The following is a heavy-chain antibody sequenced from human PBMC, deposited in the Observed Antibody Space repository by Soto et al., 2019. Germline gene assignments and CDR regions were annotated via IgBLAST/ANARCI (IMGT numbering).Heavy chain of an antibody. CDR3: ARDSNIEMVGTWYDIFDI. V-gene: IGHV3-7*01. J-gene: IGHJ3*02. CDR1: GSTFSTYW. Sequence: VQLVESGGGLVQPGGSLRLSCTASGSTFSTYWMTWVRQAPGKGLEWVANIKGDGSVKYFLDSVEGRLTISRDNAKNSVYLQMNSLRAEDTAVYYCARDSNIEMVGTWYDIFDIWGQGTMVTVSS. D-gene: IGHD2-15*01. CDR2: IKGDGSVK.